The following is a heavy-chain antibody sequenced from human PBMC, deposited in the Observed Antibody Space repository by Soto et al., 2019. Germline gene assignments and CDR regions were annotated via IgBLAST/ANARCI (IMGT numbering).Heavy chain of an antibody. V-gene: IGHV3-11*05. CDR2: ISGGSSYT. CDR3: AKTRVADSGYYFDH. J-gene: IGHJ4*02. D-gene: IGHD3-10*01. Sequence: QVQLVESGGGLVKPGGSLRLSCAASGFSFGDSYMSWIRQSAGKGLEWLSYISGGSSYTKYAESVKGRFRISRDNARRSLFLQVNGLRADDTAIYYCAKTRVADSGYYFDHWGQGTMVTVSS. CDR1: GFSFGDSY.